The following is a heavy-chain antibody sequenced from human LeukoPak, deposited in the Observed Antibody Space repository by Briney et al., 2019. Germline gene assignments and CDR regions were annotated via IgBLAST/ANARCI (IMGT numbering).Heavy chain of an antibody. Sequence: GGSLRLSCAASGFTFSSYWMHWVRQAPGKGLVWVSRINSDGSSTDYADSVKGRFTISRDNAKNTVYLQMNSLRAEDTAVYYCARVIPRFLEWLLYPWGQGTLVTVSS. V-gene: IGHV3-74*01. D-gene: IGHD3-3*01. CDR2: INSDGSST. J-gene: IGHJ5*02. CDR3: ARVIPRFLEWLLYP. CDR1: GFTFSSYW.